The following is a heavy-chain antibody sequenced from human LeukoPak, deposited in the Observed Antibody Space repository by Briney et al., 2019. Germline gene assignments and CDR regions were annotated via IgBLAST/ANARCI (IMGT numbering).Heavy chain of an antibody. D-gene: IGHD6-6*01. CDR1: GFTFSTHW. J-gene: IGHJ4*02. V-gene: IGHV3-7*01. CDR3: AKGRPQGGTFDY. Sequence: PGGSLRLSCAASGFTFSTHWMSWVRQAPGKGLEWVANIKPNGSEKYYVDSVKGRFTISRDNAKNSLYLQMNSLRAEDTAVYYCAKGRPQGGTFDYWGQGTLVTVSS. CDR2: IKPNGSEK.